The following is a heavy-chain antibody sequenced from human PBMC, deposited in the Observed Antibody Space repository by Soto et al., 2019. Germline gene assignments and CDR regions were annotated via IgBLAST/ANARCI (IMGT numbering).Heavy chain of an antibody. CDR1: GFTFSSYA. CDR3: ARRSRGWYFDY. V-gene: IGHV3-23*01. J-gene: IGHJ4*02. D-gene: IGHD6-19*01. Sequence: EVQLLESGGGLVQPGGSLRLSCAASGFTFSSYAMSWVRQAPGKGLEWVSAISGSGGSTYYADSVKGRFTISRDNSKNPLYLQMNSLRGEDTAVYYCARRSRGWYFDYWGQGTLVTVSS. CDR2: ISGSGGST.